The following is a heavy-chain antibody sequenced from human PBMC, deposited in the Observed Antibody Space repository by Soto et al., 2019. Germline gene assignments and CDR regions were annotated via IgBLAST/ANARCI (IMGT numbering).Heavy chain of an antibody. J-gene: IGHJ4*02. CDR3: AREGYCSSTSCYIRGFDY. CDR1: GFTFSSYS. V-gene: IGHV3-21*01. CDR2: ISSSSSNI. Sequence: GGSLRLSCAASGFTFSSYSMNWVRQAPGKGLEWVSSISSSSSNIYYADSVKGRFTISRDNAKNSLYLQMNSLRAEDTAVYYCAREGYCSSTSCYIRGFDYWGQGNLVTVS. D-gene: IGHD2-2*02.